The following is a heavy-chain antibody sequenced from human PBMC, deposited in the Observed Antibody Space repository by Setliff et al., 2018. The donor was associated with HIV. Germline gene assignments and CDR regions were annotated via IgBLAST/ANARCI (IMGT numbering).Heavy chain of an antibody. J-gene: IGHJ4*01. D-gene: IGHD3-3*01. Sequence: PSETLSLTCTVSDGSVSTFYWNWIRQPPGKGLEWIGFIHHTGSTVSNPSLKSRVTILMDLSRNQLPLHLASVTTADTAVYFCAPGEGVASTYYHDWGQGTQVTVSS. CDR3: APGEGVASTYYHD. CDR1: DGSVSTFY. V-gene: IGHV4-59*02. CDR2: IHHTGST.